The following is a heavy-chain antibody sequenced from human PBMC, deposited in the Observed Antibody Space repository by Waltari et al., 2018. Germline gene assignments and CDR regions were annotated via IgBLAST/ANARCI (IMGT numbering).Heavy chain of an antibody. V-gene: IGHV4-38-2*01. CDR2: IYHSGST. Sequence: QVQLQESGPGLVKPSETLSLTCAVSGYSISSGNYWGWLRQPPGKGLEWIGSIYHSGSTYYNPSLKSRVTISVDTSKNQFSLKLSSVTAADTAVYYCASLYSSIAARPFDYWGQGTLVTVSS. J-gene: IGHJ4*02. CDR3: ASLYSSIAARPFDY. CDR1: GYSISSGNY. D-gene: IGHD6-6*01.